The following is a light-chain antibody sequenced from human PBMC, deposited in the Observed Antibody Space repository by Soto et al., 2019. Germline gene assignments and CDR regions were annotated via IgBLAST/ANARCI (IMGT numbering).Light chain of an antibody. CDR2: INSDGSH. J-gene: IGLJ3*02. CDR1: SGHSTYA. Sequence: QPVLTQSPSVSDSLGASVKLTCTLSSGHSTYAIAWHQQQPEKGPRFLMKINSDGSHSKGDGFFDRFSGSSSGAERHLTISSRQSEDEADYYCQSLGTGIQVFGGGTKLTVL. CDR3: QSLGTGIQV. V-gene: IGLV4-69*01.